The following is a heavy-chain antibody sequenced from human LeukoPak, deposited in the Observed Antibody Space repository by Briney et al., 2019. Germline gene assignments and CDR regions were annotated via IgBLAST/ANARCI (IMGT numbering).Heavy chain of an antibody. CDR2: IRYDGSNK. Sequence: GGSLRLSCAASGFTFSSYGMHWVRQAPGKGLEWVAFIRYDGSNKYYADSVKGRFTISRDNSKNTLYLQMNSLRAEDTAVYYCAKDRLPAYGSGSSFDYWGQGTLVTVSS. CDR3: AKDRLPAYGSGSSFDY. J-gene: IGHJ4*02. D-gene: IGHD3-10*01. V-gene: IGHV3-30*02. CDR1: GFTFSSYG.